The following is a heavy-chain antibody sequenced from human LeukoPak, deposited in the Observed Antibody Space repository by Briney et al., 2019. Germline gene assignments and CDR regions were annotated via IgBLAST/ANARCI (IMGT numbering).Heavy chain of an antibody. CDR1: GYTFTGYY. CDR2: VNPNSGGT. D-gene: IGHD3-22*01. Sequence: ASVKVSCKASGYTFTGYYMHWVRQAPGQELEWMGWVNPNSGGTNYAQKFQGRVTMTRDTSISTTYMELSRLRSDDTAVYYCARVRERDYYDSSGYYYGMDVWGQGTTVTVSS. CDR3: ARVRERDYYDSSGYYYGMDV. J-gene: IGHJ6*02. V-gene: IGHV1-2*02.